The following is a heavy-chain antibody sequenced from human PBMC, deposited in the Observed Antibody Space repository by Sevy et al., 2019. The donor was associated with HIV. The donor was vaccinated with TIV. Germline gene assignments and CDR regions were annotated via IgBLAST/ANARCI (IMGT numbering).Heavy chain of an antibody. V-gene: IGHV1-24*01. Sequence: ASVKVSCKVSGYTLTELSMHWVRQAPGKGLEWMGGFDPEDGETIYAQKFQGRVTMTEDTSTDTAYMELSSLRSKDRAVYYCATANIVVVPAAIAVWFDPWGQGTLVTVSS. D-gene: IGHD2-2*01. J-gene: IGHJ5*02. CDR1: GYTLTELS. CDR2: FDPEDGET. CDR3: ATANIVVVPAAIAVWFDP.